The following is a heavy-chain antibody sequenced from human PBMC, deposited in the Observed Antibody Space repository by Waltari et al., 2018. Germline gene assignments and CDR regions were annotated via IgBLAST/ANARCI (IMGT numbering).Heavy chain of an antibody. D-gene: IGHD1-26*01. CDR3: ARDPGPIMGAPDL. Sequence: QEQLVQSGSEVKKPGASVKISCQASGYTFTDYHLHWFRQTPGQGFELLGCFNPKNGDSNSAEKFLCRVTMTRDTSIDTVYLDLSGLRSDDTAIFFCARDPGPIMGAPDLWGQGTQVTVSS. J-gene: IGHJ5*02. CDR2: FNPKNGDS. V-gene: IGHV1-2*02. CDR1: GYTFTDYH.